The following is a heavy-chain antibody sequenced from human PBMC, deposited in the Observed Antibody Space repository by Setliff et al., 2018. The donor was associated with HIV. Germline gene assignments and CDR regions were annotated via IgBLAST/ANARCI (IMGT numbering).Heavy chain of an antibody. J-gene: IGHJ4*02. D-gene: IGHD3-22*01. Sequence: SETLSLTCTVSGGSISNYYWSWIRQPPGKGLEWIGYVYYNGGTQYNPSLKSRVTISADTSKNQFSLRLNSVTAADTAVYYCARGHYYDGSGQYYFDYWGQGTLVTVSS. V-gene: IGHV4-59*01. CDR1: GGSISNYY. CDR2: VYYNGGT. CDR3: ARGHYYDGSGQYYFDY.